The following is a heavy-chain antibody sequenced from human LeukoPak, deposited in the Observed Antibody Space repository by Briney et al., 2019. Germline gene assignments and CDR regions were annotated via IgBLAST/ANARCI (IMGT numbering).Heavy chain of an antibody. J-gene: IGHJ4*02. Sequence: GGSLRLSCAASGFTFSSYAMHWVRQAPGKGLEYVSSISSNGGSTYYANSVKGRFTISRDNSKNTLYLQMGSLRAEDMAVYYCARVAGHCRSTSCENDYWGQGTLVTVSS. CDR3: ARVAGHCRSTSCENDY. D-gene: IGHD2-2*01. CDR2: ISSNGGST. V-gene: IGHV3-64*01. CDR1: GFTFSSYA.